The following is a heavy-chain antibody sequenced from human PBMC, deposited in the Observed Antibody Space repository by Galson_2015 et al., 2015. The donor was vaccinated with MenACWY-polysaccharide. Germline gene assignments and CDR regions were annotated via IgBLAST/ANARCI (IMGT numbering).Heavy chain of an antibody. D-gene: IGHD2-2*01. CDR2: IYDSGTT. CDR1: GGSISSGDSY. Sequence: TLSLTYTVAGGSISSGDSYWSWIPQSLGEGLEWIGYIYDSGTTNYSPSLKSRATVSLDMSTNQFSLKLRFVNGAATAVYYCVSLPLGNCGSVSFYGYFHHWGQGTLVTVSA. V-gene: IGHV4-30-4*01. J-gene: IGHJ1*01. CDR3: VSLPLGNCGSVSFYGYFHH.